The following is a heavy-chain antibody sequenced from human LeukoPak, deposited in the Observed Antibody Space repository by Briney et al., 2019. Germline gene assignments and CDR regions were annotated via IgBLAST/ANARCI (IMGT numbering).Heavy chain of an antibody. J-gene: IGHJ6*02. CDR1: GFIFSSSA. V-gene: IGHV3-23*01. CDR2: ISGGGDDT. D-gene: IGHD3-22*01. Sequence: GGSLRLSCAVSGFIFSSSAMSWVRQAPGKGLEWVSAISGGGDDTSYADSARGRFTVSRDNSKNTLYLQMNSLRAEDTAVYYCAKDSRESSGHFPYYYYYHYGLDVWGQGTTVTVSS. CDR3: AKDSRESSGHFPYYYYYHYGLDV.